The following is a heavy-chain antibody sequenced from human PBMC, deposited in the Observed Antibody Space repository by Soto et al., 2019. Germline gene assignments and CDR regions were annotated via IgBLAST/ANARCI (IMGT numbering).Heavy chain of an antibody. V-gene: IGHV2-5*02. CDR3: IQSRCGGDCLQSYASYYYYGMDV. J-gene: IGHJ6*02. CDR1: AFSLSTGGVG. D-gene: IGHD2-21*02. Sequence: QITLKESGPTLVKPTQTLTLTCTFSAFSLSTGGVGVGWIRQPPGKALEWLALIYCDDDKRYSPSLRSRLTITKDTSNNQVVLTMTNMDPVDTATYYCIQSRCGGDCLQSYASYYYYGMDVWGQGTTVTVSS. CDR2: IYCDDDK.